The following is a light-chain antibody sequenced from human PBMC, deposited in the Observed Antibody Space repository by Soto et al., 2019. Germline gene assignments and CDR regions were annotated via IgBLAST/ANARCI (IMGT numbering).Light chain of an antibody. Sequence: QSALTQPRSVSGSPGQSVTISCTGTSSDVGGHNYVSCYQQYPGKAPKLLLSSVSKRPSGVPDRFSGSKSGNTASLTISGLQAEDEADYYCCSYAGSYTYVFGTGTKVTVL. V-gene: IGLV2-11*01. CDR3: CSYAGSYTYV. J-gene: IGLJ1*01. CDR2: SVS. CDR1: SSDVGGHNY.